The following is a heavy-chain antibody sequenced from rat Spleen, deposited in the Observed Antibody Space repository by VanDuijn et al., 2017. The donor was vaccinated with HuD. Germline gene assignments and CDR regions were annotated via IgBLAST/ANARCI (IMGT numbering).Heavy chain of an antibody. CDR2: ITNTGGGT. CDR1: GFTFNNYW. V-gene: IGHV5-31*01. J-gene: IGHJ2*01. Sequence: EVQLVESGGGLVQPGRSLKLSCVASGFTFNNYWMTWIRQAPGKGLEWVASITNTGGGTYYPDSVKGRFTISRDNANNIQYLQMDSLRSEDTATYYCASSYSSYVFDYWGQGVMVTVSS. D-gene: IGHD1-2*01. CDR3: ASSYSSYVFDY.